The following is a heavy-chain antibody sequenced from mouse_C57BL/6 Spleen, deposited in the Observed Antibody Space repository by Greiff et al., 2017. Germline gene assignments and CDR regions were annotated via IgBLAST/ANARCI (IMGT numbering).Heavy chain of an antibody. CDR3: ARSPAQATAWFAY. J-gene: IGHJ3*01. CDR1: GYTFTSYW. D-gene: IGHD3-2*02. V-gene: IGHV1-61*01. CDR2: IYPSDSET. Sequence: QVQLQQPGAELVRPGSSVKLSCKASGYTFTSYWMDWVKQRPGQGLEWIGNIYPSDSETHYNQKFKDKATLTVDKSSSTAYMQLSSLTSEDSAVYYGARSPAQATAWFAYWGQGTLVTVSA.